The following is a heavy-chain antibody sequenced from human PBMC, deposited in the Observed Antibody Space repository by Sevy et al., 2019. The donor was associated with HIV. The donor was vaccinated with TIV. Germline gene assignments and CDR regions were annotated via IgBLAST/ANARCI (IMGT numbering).Heavy chain of an antibody. Sequence: ASVKVSCKASGGTFSSYAISWVRQAPGQGLEWMVGIIPIFGTANYAQKFQGRVTITADESTSTAYMELSSLRSEDTAVYYCARVQGVLRFLEWLSYNWFDPWGQGTLVTVSS. CDR1: GGTFSSYA. J-gene: IGHJ5*02. V-gene: IGHV1-69*13. D-gene: IGHD3-3*01. CDR2: IIPIFGTA. CDR3: ARVQGVLRFLEWLSYNWFDP.